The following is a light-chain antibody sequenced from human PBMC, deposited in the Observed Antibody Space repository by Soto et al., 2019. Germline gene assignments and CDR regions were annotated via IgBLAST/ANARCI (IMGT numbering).Light chain of an antibody. J-gene: IGLJ2*01. V-gene: IGLV1-51*02. Sequence: QSVLTQPPSVSVAPGQKVTISCSGSTSNIGNNYVSWYQQLPGTAPKLLIYENNKRPSGIPDRFSGSKSGTSATLGITGLQTGDEADYYCGTWDGSLSGGLFGGGTKLTVL. CDR1: TSNIGNNY. CDR2: ENN. CDR3: GTWDGSLSGGL.